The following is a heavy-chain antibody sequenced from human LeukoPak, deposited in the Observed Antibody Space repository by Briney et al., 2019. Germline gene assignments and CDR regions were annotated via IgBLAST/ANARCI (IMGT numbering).Heavy chain of an antibody. CDR3: ARGGYTNYMNA. D-gene: IGHD4-11*01. CDR1: GFAFSDYD. CDR2: ISSSGSTM. V-gene: IGHV3-48*03. J-gene: IGHJ5*02. Sequence: GGSLRLSCAASGFAFSDYDMNWVRQAPGKGLEWITYISSSGSTMYYADSVKGRFTVSRDNAKSSLYLQMNSLRAEDTAVYYCARGGYTNYMNAWGQGTL.